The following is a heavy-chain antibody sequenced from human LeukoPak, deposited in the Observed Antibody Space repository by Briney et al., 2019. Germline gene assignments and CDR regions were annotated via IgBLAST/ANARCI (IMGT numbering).Heavy chain of an antibody. Sequence: SETLSLTCTVSGDSISGYYWSWIRQPPGKGLEWIGNVYYSGGTNYNPSLKSRLTISVDTSTNQFSLKLSSMTAADTAVYYCARGGSYGYYWGQGTLVTVSS. CDR3: ARGGSYGYY. V-gene: IGHV4-59*01. D-gene: IGHD5-18*01. J-gene: IGHJ4*02. CDR1: GDSISGYY. CDR2: VYYSGGT.